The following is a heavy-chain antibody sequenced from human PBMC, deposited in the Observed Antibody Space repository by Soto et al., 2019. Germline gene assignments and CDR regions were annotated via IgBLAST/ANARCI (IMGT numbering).Heavy chain of an antibody. Sequence: QVQLVQSGAEVTKPGSSVKVSCKASGGTFSSYVFSWVRQPPGQGLEWMGGLIPIFGTANYAQKLQGRVTIAADESTCTANMEVGSVKTKDTAVYYWARGEGVVSYSSSGYSDYWGNGTLATVSS. CDR2: LIPIFGTA. V-gene: IGHV1-69*19. D-gene: IGHD6-13*01. CDR1: GGTFSSYV. CDR3: ARGEGVVSYSSSGYSDY. J-gene: IGHJ4*01.